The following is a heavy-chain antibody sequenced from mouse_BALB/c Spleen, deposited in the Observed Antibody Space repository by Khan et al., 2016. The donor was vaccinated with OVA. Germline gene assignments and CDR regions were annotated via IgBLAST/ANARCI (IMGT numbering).Heavy chain of an antibody. CDR3: SRAGRWFDY. D-gene: IGHD3-3*01. CDR2: ISSGGSF. Sequence: EVQLQESGPGLVKPSQSLSLTCPVTGYSITSAYYWNWIRQFPGTKLEWMGYISSGGSFNYNPSLKNRISITRDKSKNQFFRKLNTVTPEDTATLYCSRAGRWFDYWSQGTLVTVSA. J-gene: IGHJ3*01. V-gene: IGHV3-6*02. CDR1: GYSITSAYY.